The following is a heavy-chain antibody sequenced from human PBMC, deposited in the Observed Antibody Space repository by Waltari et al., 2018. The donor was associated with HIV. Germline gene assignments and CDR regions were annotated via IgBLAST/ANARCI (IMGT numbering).Heavy chain of an antibody. J-gene: IGHJ4*02. V-gene: IGHV3-43D*03. D-gene: IGHD3-16*01. Sequence: EVQLVESGGVVVQPGGSLRLSCAASGFKFYDYGMHWVRQTPGKGLEWVALVSCDGSSQYYAVSVKCRFSISRDNNEHSLYLQMNTHRTNDTALYFCAKAARGRLDSWGQGTLVTVSS. CDR2: VSCDGSSQ. CDR3: AKAARGRLDS. CDR1: GFKFYDYG.